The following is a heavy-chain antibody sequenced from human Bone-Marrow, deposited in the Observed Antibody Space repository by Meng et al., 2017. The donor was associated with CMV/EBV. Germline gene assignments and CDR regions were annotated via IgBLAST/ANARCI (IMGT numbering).Heavy chain of an antibody. CDR1: GFTFSGSA. Sequence: ASGFTFSGSAMHWVRQASGKGLGWVGRIKNKVNNYATAYAASVRGRFTISRDDSKNMAYLQMNSLKIEDTAVYYCTRLGPLDFRFDPWGQGTLVTVSS. V-gene: IGHV3-73*01. CDR2: IKNKVNNYAT. CDR3: TRLGPLDFRFDP. D-gene: IGHD3-3*02. J-gene: IGHJ5*02.